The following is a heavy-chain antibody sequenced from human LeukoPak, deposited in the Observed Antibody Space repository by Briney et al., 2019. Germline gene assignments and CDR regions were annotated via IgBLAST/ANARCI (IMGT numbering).Heavy chain of an antibody. CDR1: GGSISSSSYY. Sequence: SETLSLTCTVSGGSISSSSYYWSWIRQPPGKGLEWIGYIYYSGSTNYNPSLKSRVTISVDTSKNQFSLKLSSVTAADTAVYYCARVHLHRQWAGTYYFDYWGQGTLVTVSS. D-gene: IGHD6-19*01. CDR2: IYYSGST. J-gene: IGHJ4*02. V-gene: IGHV4-61*01. CDR3: ARVHLHRQWAGTYYFDY.